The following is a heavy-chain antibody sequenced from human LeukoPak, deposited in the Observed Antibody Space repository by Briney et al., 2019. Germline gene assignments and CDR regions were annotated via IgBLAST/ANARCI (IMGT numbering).Heavy chain of an antibody. CDR2: INHSGST. Sequence: PSETLSLTCAVYGGSFSGYYWSWIRQPPGKGLEWIGEINHSGSTNYNPSLKSRVTISVDTSKNQFSLKLSSVTAADTAVYYCAQRLITMVRGVKAVWFDPWGQGTLVTVSS. V-gene: IGHV4-34*01. CDR1: GGSFSGYY. J-gene: IGHJ5*02. D-gene: IGHD3-10*01. CDR3: AQRLITMVRGVKAVWFDP.